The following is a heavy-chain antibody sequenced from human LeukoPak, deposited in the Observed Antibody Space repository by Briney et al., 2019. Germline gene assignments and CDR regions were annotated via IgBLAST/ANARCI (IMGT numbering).Heavy chain of an antibody. CDR1: GGSISSGSYY. Sequence: SQTLSLTXTVSGGSISSGSYYWSRIRQPAGEGLEWIGRIYTSGSTNYNPSLKSRVTISVDTSKNQFSLKLSSVTAADTAVYYCARDLAPRWLGGNYYMDVWGKGTTVTVSS. D-gene: IGHD6-19*01. CDR3: ARDLAPRWLGGNYYMDV. CDR2: IYTSGST. V-gene: IGHV4-61*02. J-gene: IGHJ6*03.